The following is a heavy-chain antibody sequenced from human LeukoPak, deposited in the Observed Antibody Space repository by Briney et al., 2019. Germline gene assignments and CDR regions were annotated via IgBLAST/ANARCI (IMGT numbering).Heavy chain of an antibody. CDR2: ISYDGSNK. V-gene: IGHV3-30-3*01. J-gene: IGHJ4*02. CDR1: GFTFSSYA. Sequence: GGSLRLSCAASGFTFSSYAMHWVRQAPGKGLEWVAVISYDGSNKYYADSVKGRFTISRDNSKNTLYLQMNSLRAEDTAVYYCAREGIAAARWSFDYWGQGTLVTVSS. D-gene: IGHD6-13*01. CDR3: AREGIAAARWSFDY.